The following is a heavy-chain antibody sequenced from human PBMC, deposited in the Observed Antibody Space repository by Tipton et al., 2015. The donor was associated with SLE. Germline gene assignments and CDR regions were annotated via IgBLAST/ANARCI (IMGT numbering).Heavy chain of an antibody. CDR1: GGSISSHY. Sequence: LRLSCTVSGGSISSHYWSWIRQPPGKGLEWIGYIYYSGSTNYNPSLKSRVTISVDTSKNQFSLKLSSVTAADTAVYYCARVTVVVIAPDYWGQGTLVTVSS. D-gene: IGHD2-21*01. CDR2: IYYSGST. J-gene: IGHJ4*02. V-gene: IGHV4-59*11. CDR3: ARVTVVVIAPDY.